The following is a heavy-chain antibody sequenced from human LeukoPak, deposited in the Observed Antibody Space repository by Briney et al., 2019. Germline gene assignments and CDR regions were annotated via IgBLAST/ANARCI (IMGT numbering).Heavy chain of an antibody. D-gene: IGHD1-7*01. J-gene: IGHJ3*02. CDR3: ARDRALELDAFDI. V-gene: IGHV3-48*01. CDR1: GFTFSSYS. CDR2: ISSSSSTI. Sequence: PGGSLRLSCAASGFTFSSYSMNWVRQAPGKGLEWVSYISSSSSTIYYADSVKGRFTISRDNAKNSLYLQMNSLRAEDTAVYYCARDRALELDAFDIWGQGTMVTVSS.